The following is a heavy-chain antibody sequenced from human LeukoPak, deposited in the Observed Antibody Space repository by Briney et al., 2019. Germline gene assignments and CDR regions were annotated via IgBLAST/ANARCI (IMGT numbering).Heavy chain of an antibody. CDR3: ARVRYCSSTSCPDYYHYYMDV. D-gene: IGHD2-2*01. V-gene: IGHV1-18*01. CDR2: ISAYNGNT. J-gene: IGHJ6*03. CDR1: GYTFTSYG. Sequence: ASVKVSCKASGYTFTSYGISWVRQAPGHGLEWMGWISAYNGNTNYAQKLQGRVTMTTDTSTSTAYMELRSLRSDDTAVYYCARVRYCSSTSCPDYYHYYMDVWGKGTTVTVSS.